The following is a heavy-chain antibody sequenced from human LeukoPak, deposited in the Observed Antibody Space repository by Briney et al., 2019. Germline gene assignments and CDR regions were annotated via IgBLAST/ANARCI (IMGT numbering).Heavy chain of an antibody. CDR2: IYTSGST. D-gene: IGHD3-3*01. V-gene: IGHV4-61*02. J-gene: IGHJ4*02. CDR3: ARSKYDFWSGYYLDY. Sequence: SETLSLTCTVSGGSISSGSYYWSWIRQPAGKGLEWIGRIYTSGSTNYNPSLKSRVTISVDTSKNQFSLKLSSVTAADTAVYYCARSKYDFWSGYYLDYWGQGTLVTVSS. CDR1: GGSISSGSYY.